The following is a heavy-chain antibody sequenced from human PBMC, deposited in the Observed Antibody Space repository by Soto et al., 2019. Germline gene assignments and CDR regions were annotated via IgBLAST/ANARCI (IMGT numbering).Heavy chain of an antibody. Sequence: EVQLLESGGGLVQPGGSLRLSCAASGFTFSSYAMNWVRQAPGKGLEWVSVISGSGDSTYYADSVKGRFTISRDNSTNTLYLQMNSLSAEDTAVYYCARRTSGWYFDLWGRGTLVTVSS. V-gene: IGHV3-23*01. J-gene: IGHJ2*01. CDR2: ISGSGDST. D-gene: IGHD2-2*01. CDR3: ARRTSGWYFDL. CDR1: GFTFSSYA.